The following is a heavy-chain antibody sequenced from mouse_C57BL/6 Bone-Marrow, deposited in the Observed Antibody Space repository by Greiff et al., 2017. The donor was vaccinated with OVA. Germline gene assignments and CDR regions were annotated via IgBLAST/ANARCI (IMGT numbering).Heavy chain of an antibody. V-gene: IGHV1-39*01. Sequence: EVQLQESGPELVKPGASVKISCKASGYSFTDYNMNWVKQSNGKSLEWIGVINPNYGTTSYNQKFKGKATLTVDQSSSTAYMQLNSLTSEDSAVYYCARGFYYGSPYAMDYWGQGTSVTVSS. CDR3: ARGFYYGSPYAMDY. D-gene: IGHD1-1*01. J-gene: IGHJ4*01. CDR2: INPNYGTT. CDR1: GYSFTDYN.